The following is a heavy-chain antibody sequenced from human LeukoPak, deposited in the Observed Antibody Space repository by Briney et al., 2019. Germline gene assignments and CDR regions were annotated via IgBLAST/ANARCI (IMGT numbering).Heavy chain of an antibody. CDR2: ISSSSSYI. J-gene: IGHJ6*03. Sequence: GGSLRLSCAASGFTFSSYSMNWVRQALGKGLEWVSSISSSSSYIYYADSVKGRFTISRDNAKNSLYLQMNSLRAEDTAVYYCARDPHRDDGRWYCSGGSCYSYYMDVWGKGTTVTVSS. V-gene: IGHV3-21*01. CDR3: ARDPHRDDGRWYCSGGSCYSYYMDV. D-gene: IGHD2-15*01. CDR1: GFTFSSYS.